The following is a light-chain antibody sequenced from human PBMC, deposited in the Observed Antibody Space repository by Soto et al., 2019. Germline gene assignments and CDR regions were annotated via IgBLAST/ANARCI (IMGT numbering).Light chain of an antibody. CDR3: QQAYSFPFT. Sequence: DIQMTQFPSSVSASVGDSVAITCRASQIISNWLAWYQQKPGTAPRLLIYAATTLNTGVPSRFIGRRSGTDFTPTITYLQPQDFNIHYCQQAYSFPFTFGPGTKVDLK. V-gene: IGKV1-12*01. J-gene: IGKJ3*01. CDR1: QIISNW. CDR2: AAT.